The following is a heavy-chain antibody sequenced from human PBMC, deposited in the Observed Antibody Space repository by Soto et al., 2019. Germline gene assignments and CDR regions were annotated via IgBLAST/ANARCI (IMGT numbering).Heavy chain of an antibody. CDR1: ELTFSNYW. J-gene: IGHJ6*02. V-gene: IGHV3-74*01. Sequence: EVQLVESGGGLVQPGGSLRLSCAASELTFSNYWMHWVPQAPGKGLVWVSRIKGDESTTNYADSVKGRFTISRDNAKNTLYLQMNSVRAEDTGVYYCARGVPGHYATDVWGQGTTVTVSS. CDR3: ARGVPGHYATDV. CDR2: IKGDESTT.